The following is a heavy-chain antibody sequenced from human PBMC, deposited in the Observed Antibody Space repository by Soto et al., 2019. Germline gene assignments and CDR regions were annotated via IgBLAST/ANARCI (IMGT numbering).Heavy chain of an antibody. V-gene: IGHV4-34*01. Sequence: PSETLSLTCAVYGGSFSGYYWTWIRQPPGTGLEWIGEINHSGSTNYNPSLKSRVTISVDTSKNQFPLKLTSVTAADTAVYYCAREKITGLFDYWGQGTLVTVSS. D-gene: IGHD2-8*02. CDR3: AREKITGLFDY. CDR1: GGSFSGYY. J-gene: IGHJ4*02. CDR2: INHSGST.